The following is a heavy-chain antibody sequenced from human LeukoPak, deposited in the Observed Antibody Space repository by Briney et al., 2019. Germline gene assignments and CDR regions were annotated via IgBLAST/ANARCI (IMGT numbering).Heavy chain of an antibody. CDR3: AKLVGYDSSGNYFDY. CDR2: ISGSGGST. J-gene: IGHJ4*02. V-gene: IGHV3-23*01. CDR1: GFTFSSYA. D-gene: IGHD3-22*01. Sequence: GGSLRLSCEASGFTFSSYAMSWARQAPGKGLEWVSAISGSGGSTYYADSVKGRFTISRDNSKNTLYLQMNSLRAEDTAVYYCAKLVGYDSSGNYFDYWGQGTLVTVSS.